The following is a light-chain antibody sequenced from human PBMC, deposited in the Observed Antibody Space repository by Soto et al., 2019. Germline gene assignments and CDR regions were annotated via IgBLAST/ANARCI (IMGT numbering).Light chain of an antibody. Sequence: EIVMTQSPATLSVSPGERATLSCRASQSVSSNLAWYQQKPGQAPRLLIYGASTRATGIPARFSGSGSGTEFTLTISSLQSEDFASYYCQQSRSPPLTFGGGTKVDIK. CDR2: GAS. CDR3: QQSRSPPLT. J-gene: IGKJ4*01. CDR1: QSVSSN. V-gene: IGKV3-15*01.